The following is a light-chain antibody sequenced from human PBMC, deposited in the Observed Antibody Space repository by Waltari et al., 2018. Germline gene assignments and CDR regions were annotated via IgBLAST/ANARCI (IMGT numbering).Light chain of an antibody. V-gene: IGLV1-40*01. CDR2: RGT. CDR3: QSYDSRLSHVV. Sequence: QSVLTQPPSVSGAPGQRVTISCIGSSSNIGAGYNVHWYQQLPGTAPKVLIYRGTSRPSGVPDRFSGSKSGTSASLAITGLQADDEADYYCQSYDSRLSHVVFGGGTKLTVL. CDR1: SSNIGAGYN. J-gene: IGLJ2*01.